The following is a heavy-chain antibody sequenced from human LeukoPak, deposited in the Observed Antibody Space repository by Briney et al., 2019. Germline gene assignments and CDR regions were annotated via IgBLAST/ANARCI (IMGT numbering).Heavy chain of an antibody. CDR1: GYTFSSYY. D-gene: IGHD3-9*01. CDR2: INPSGGGT. J-gene: IGHJ4*02. V-gene: IGHV1-46*01. CDR3: ARALLNGVLRYFDL. Sequence: ASVKVSCKASGYTFSSYYMHWVRQAPGQGLEWMGIINPSGGGTSYAQKFQGRVTMTGDTSTSTVYMDLSSLRSEDTAMYYCARALLNGVLRYFDLWGQGTLVTVSS.